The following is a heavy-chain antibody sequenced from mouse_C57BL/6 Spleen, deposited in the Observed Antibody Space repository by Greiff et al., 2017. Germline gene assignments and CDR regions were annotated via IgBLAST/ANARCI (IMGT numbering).Heavy chain of an antibody. V-gene: IGHV1-18*01. CDR2: INPNMCGN. J-gene: IGHJ2*01. CDR3: ARFGIDY. CDR1: GYTFTDYN. Sequence: VQLQQSGPELVQPGASVKIPCKASGYTFTDYNMDWVKQSPGKSLEWLGDINPNMCGNIYNQKIQGKATLTVEKSSSTAYMDVRSLTSEDTAVYYCARFGIDYWGQGTTLTVSS.